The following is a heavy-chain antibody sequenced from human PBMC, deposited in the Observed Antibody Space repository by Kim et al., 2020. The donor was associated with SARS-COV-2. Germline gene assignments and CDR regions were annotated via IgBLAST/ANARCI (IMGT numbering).Heavy chain of an antibody. Sequence: SLKSRITMSVDTSKNQFSLKLSSVTAADTAVYYCARSKNYYDSSGYYFDYWGQGTLVTVSS. J-gene: IGHJ4*02. V-gene: IGHV4-59*10. D-gene: IGHD3-22*01. CDR3: ARSKNYYDSSGYYFDY.